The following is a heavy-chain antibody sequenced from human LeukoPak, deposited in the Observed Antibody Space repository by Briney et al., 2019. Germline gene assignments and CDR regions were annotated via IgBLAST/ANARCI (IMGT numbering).Heavy chain of an antibody. Sequence: ASVKVSCKASGYTFTSYYMHWVRQAPGQGLEWMGWISAYSGNTNYAERLQGRVTMTTDTSTSTVYMELRSLRSDDTAVYYCASSGGRVQKNCYYGMDVWGQGTTVTVSS. CDR2: ISAYSGNT. V-gene: IGHV1-18*04. D-gene: IGHD3-10*01. CDR1: GYTFTSYY. CDR3: ASSGGRVQKNCYYGMDV. J-gene: IGHJ6*02.